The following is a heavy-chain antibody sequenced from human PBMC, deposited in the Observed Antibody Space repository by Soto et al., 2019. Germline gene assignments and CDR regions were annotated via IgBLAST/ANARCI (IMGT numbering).Heavy chain of an antibody. D-gene: IGHD1-26*01. Sequence: PGGSLRLSCAASGFTFSSYAMHWVRQAPGKGLECVAVISYDGSNKYYADSVKGRFTISRDNSKNTLYLQMNSLRAEDTAVYYCARDFIVGAPDYFDYWGQGTLVTVSS. CDR2: ISYDGSNK. CDR1: GFTFSSYA. J-gene: IGHJ4*02. V-gene: IGHV3-30-3*01. CDR3: ARDFIVGAPDYFDY.